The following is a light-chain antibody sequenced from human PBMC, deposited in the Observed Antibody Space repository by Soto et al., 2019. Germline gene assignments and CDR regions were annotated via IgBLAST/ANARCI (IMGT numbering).Light chain of an antibody. CDR2: KAT. J-gene: IGKJ2*01. Sequence: DIQMTQSPSSLSASVGDRVTITCRASQSISSRLAWYQQKPGQAPKLLIYKATNLQTGVASRFSGSGSGTEFSLTISGLQPDDVAVYFCQQYNEFQYTFGQGT. V-gene: IGKV1-5*03. CDR3: QQYNEFQYT. CDR1: QSISSR.